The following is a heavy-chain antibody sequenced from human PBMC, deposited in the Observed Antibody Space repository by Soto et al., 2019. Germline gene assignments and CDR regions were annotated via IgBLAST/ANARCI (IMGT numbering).Heavy chain of an antibody. V-gene: IGHV1-69*13. CDR2: IIPIFGTA. Sequence: GASVKVSCTASGGTFSGYAISLVRHALGQGLEWMGGIIPIFGTANYAQKFQGRVTITADESTSTAYMELSSLRSEDTAVYYCAREHIVVVTAIRAFDIWGQGTMVTVSS. D-gene: IGHD2-21*02. CDR1: GGTFSGYA. J-gene: IGHJ3*02. CDR3: AREHIVVVTAIRAFDI.